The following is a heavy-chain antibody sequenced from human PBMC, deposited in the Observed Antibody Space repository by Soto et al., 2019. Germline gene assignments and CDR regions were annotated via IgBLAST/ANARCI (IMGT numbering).Heavy chain of an antibody. CDR1: GGSISNYY. D-gene: IGHD6-13*01. Sequence: QVQLQESGPGLVKPSETLSLTCTVSGGSISNYYWSWIRQSPGEGLEWIGYVYSSGSTNFNPSLKRRVTISVDTSKNQFSLKLSSVTAADTAVYYCVRHYGGQLSRALDSWGQGTLVTVSS. CDR2: VYSSGST. J-gene: IGHJ4*02. V-gene: IGHV4-59*08. CDR3: VRHYGGQLSRALDS.